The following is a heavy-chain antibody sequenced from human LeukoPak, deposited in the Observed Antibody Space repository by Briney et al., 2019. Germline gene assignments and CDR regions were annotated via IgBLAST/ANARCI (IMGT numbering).Heavy chain of an antibody. V-gene: IGHV4-61*02. CDR3: ARTSTVTTAFDI. J-gene: IGHJ5*02. CDR2: IYTGGST. D-gene: IGHD4-11*01. CDR1: GGFISSGGYC. Sequence: SETLSLTCSVSGGFISSGGYCCRWLRQPAGEGLEWIGRIYTGGSTNYNPSLKSRVTMSVDTSKNQFSLKLTSVTAADTAVYYCARTSTVTTAFDIWGQGTLVTVSS.